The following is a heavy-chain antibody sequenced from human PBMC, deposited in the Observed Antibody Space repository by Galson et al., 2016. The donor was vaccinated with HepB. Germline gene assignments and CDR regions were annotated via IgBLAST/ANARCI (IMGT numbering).Heavy chain of an antibody. CDR2: IHKDGSDK. V-gene: IGHV3-7*01. Sequence: LRLSCAASGFTFSTYWMSWIRHAPGKGPEWVANIHKDGSDKYYVDSVKGRFTVSRDNAKNSLYLQMSSLRAEDTAVYYCARDSGVRAVDYWGQGTLVTVSS. J-gene: IGHJ4*02. CDR1: GFTFSTYW. CDR3: ARDSGVRAVDY. D-gene: IGHD2-8*01.